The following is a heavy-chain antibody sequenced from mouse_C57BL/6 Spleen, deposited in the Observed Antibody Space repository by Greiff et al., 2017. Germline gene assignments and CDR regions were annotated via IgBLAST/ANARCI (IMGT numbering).Heavy chain of an antibody. CDR1: GYTFTDYY. D-gene: IGHD1-1*01. CDR2: INPYNGGT. J-gene: IGHJ2*01. V-gene: IGHV1-19*01. Sequence: VQLKQSGPVLVKPGASVKMSCKASGYTFTDYYMNWVKQSHGKSLEWIGVINPYNGGTSYNQKFKGKATLTVDTSSSTAYMELNSLTSEDSAVYYCARDSTVVAPYFDYWGQGTTLTVSS. CDR3: ARDSTVVAPYFDY.